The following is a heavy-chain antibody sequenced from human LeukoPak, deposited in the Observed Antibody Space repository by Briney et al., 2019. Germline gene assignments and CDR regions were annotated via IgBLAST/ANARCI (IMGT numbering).Heavy chain of an antibody. V-gene: IGHV3-9*01. CDR2: ISWNSGSI. J-gene: IGHJ4*02. CDR1: GFTFDDYA. D-gene: IGHD3-10*01. Sequence: GRSLRLSCAASGFTFDDYAMHWVRQAPGKGLEWVSGISWNSGSIGYADSVKGRFTISRDNAKNSLYLQMNSLRAEDTALYYCAKGDGSGSYHIPPDYWGQGTLVTVSS. CDR3: AKGDGSGSYHIPPDY.